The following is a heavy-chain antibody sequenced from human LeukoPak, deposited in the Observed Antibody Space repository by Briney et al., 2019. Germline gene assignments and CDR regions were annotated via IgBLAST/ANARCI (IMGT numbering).Heavy chain of an antibody. Sequence: TGGSLRLSCAASGFTFSNYAMSWVRQAPGKGLEWVSGIGDTGGTTFYADSVKGRFTISRDNSKNTLSLQMNSLRAEDTAVYYCAEDHGAGSYYNRPDYWGQGTLVTVSS. J-gene: IGHJ4*02. D-gene: IGHD3-10*01. CDR2: IGDTGGTT. CDR1: GFTFSNYA. CDR3: AEDHGAGSYYNRPDY. V-gene: IGHV3-23*01.